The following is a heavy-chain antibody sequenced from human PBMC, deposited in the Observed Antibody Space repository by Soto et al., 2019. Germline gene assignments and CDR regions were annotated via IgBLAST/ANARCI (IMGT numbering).Heavy chain of an antibody. V-gene: IGHV1-2*04. CDR3: ARDQGYSGYAPYYYYGMDV. J-gene: IGHJ6*02. CDR2: INPNSGGT. Sequence: GASVKVSCKASGYTFTGYYMHWVRQAPGQGLEWMGWINPNSGGTNYAQKFQGWVTMTRDTSISTAYMELSRLRSDDTAVYYCARDQGYSGYAPYYYYGMDVWGQGTTVTV. CDR1: GYTFTGYY. D-gene: IGHD5-12*01.